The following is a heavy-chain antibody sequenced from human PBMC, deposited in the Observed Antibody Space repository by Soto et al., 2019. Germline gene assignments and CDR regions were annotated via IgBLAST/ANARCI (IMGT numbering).Heavy chain of an antibody. CDR3: ARVSWPLGHYFDY. CDR2: IYYSGST. J-gene: IGHJ4*02. Sequence: QVQLQESGPGLVKPSQTLSLTCTVSGGSISRGGYYWSWIRQHPGKGLEWIGYIYYSGSTYYNPSIKSRVTISVDTSKNQFFLKLSSVTAADMAVYYCARVSWPLGHYFDYWGQGTLVTVSS. D-gene: IGHD2-15*01. V-gene: IGHV4-31*03. CDR1: GGSISRGGYY.